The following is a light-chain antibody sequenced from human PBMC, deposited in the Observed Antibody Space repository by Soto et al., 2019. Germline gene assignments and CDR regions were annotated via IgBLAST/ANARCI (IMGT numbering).Light chain of an antibody. CDR2: GTS. Sequence: IVLTQSPGTLSLSPGERATLSCRASQSISNRYLAWYHQKPGQAPRLLIYGTSNRATGIPDRFSGSGSGTDFTLTISRLEHEDFALYYCQQYTSSPPMSTFGQGTRLEI. CDR1: QSISNRY. J-gene: IGKJ2*01. V-gene: IGKV3-20*01. CDR3: QQYTSSPPMST.